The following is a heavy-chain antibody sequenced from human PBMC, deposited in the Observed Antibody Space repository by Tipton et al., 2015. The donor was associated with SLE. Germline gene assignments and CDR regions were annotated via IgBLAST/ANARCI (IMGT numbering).Heavy chain of an antibody. D-gene: IGHD3-9*01. CDR2: ISDRSSYI. J-gene: IGHJ4*02. V-gene: IGHV3-21*03. Sequence: SLRLSCAASGFTFDDYGMSWVRQAPGKGLEWVSSISDRSSYIYYADSVKGRFTISRDNSKNTLYLQMNSLRAEDTAVYYCARDPHPLTGYYPDFDYWGQGTLVTVSS. CDR3: ARDPHPLTGYYPDFDY. CDR1: GFTFDDYG.